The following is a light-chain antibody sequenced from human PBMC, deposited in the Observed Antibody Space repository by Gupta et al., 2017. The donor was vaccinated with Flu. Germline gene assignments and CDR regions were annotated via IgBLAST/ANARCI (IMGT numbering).Light chain of an antibody. CDR2: DTS. J-gene: IGKJ5*01. Sequence: EVVLTQSPATLSLSPGERATLSCRASQSVSSYLSWYQQKVGQPPRLLISDTSNRVPGIPARFSGSGSGTDFTLTISSLEPEDFAVYYCQQRSNGPPGVTFGQGTRLEI. V-gene: IGKV3-11*01. CDR1: QSVSSY. CDR3: QQRSNGPPGVT.